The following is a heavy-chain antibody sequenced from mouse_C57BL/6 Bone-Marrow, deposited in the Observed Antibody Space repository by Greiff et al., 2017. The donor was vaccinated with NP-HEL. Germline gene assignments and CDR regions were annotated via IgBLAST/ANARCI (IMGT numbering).Heavy chain of an antibody. CDR2: ISSGGSYT. CDR3: RVSITTVVATRDYFDY. J-gene: IGHJ2*01. V-gene: IGHV5-6*01. CDR1: GFTFSSYG. Sequence: EVQVVESGGDLVKPGGSLKLSCAASGFTFSSYGMSWVRQTPDKRLEWVATISSGGSYTYYPDSVKGRFTISRDNAKNTLYLQMSSLKSEDTAMYYGRVSITTVVATRDYFDYWGQGTTLTVSS. D-gene: IGHD1-1*01.